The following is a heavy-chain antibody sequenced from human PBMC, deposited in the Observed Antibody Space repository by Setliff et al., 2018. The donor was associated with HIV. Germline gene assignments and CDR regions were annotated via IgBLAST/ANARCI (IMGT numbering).Heavy chain of an antibody. J-gene: IGHJ4*02. V-gene: IGHV4-31*03. Sequence: TLSLTCTVSGASISSGGYYWSWIRQHPVKGLEWIGYIYYTGTTFYNPSLESRLIISLDTPKNQFSLRLTSVTAADTAVYYCARLGTRTVAADADFDSWGQGALVTVSS. CDR2: IYYTGTT. CDR1: GASISSGGYY. D-gene: IGHD2-15*01. CDR3: ARLGTRTVAADADFDS.